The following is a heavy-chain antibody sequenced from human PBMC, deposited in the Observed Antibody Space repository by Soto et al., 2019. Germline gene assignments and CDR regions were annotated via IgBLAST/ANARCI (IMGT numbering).Heavy chain of an antibody. J-gene: IGHJ6*02. D-gene: IGHD3-22*01. CDR2: LLHDSRDE. Sequence: GGSLRLSCAASGFSFSTSAMHWVRQAPGKGLEWVSFLLHDSRDEYYADSVKGRFTMSRDNSKNTLYLQMNRLRVEDTAVYYCARGGHYYDGSRGKFCMDVWGQGTTVTVYS. CDR3: ARGGHYYDGSRGKFCMDV. CDR1: GFSFSTSA. V-gene: IGHV3-33*05.